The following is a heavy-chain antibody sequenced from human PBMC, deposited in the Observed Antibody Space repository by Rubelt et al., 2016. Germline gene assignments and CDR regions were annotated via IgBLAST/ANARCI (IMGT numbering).Heavy chain of an antibody. V-gene: IGHV3-23*01. Sequence: EVKLLESGGGLVQPGGSLGLSCAASGFTFTIYAMSWVRQAPGKGLEWVTAISPSGVAQYSVNSLQGRFTISRDNSKNTIYMQMNSLGVEDTAVYYCASLGSGSYTGDDYWGQGTLVTVSS. D-gene: IGHD3-10*01. CDR1: GFTFTIYA. CDR2: ISPSGVAQ. CDR3: ASLGSGSYTGDDY. J-gene: IGHJ4*02.